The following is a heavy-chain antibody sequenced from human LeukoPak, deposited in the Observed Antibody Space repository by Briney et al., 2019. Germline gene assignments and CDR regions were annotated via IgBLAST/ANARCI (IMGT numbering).Heavy chain of an antibody. V-gene: IGHV3-21*01. CDR3: ARALGSGSYYGTY. D-gene: IGHD3-10*02. J-gene: IGHJ4*02. CDR1: GFTFSSYS. Sequence: GGSLRLSCAASGFTFSSYSMNWVRQAPGKGLEWVSSISSSSYIYYADSVKGRFTISRDNAKNSLYLQMNSLRAEDTAVYYCARALGSGSYYGTYWGQGTLVTVSS. CDR2: ISSSSYI.